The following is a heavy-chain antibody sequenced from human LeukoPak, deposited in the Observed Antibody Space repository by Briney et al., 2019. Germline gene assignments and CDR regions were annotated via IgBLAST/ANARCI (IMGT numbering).Heavy chain of an antibody. CDR3: ARAYYYDSTGYFEDSY. V-gene: IGHV4-34*01. CDR2: TNHRGRT. Sequence: SETLSLTCAVSGGSFSGYQWNWIRQPPGKGLEWIGETNHRGRTTYNPSLKSRVTISIDTSKNHFSLRLSSVTAADTAVYYCARAYYYDSTGYFEDSYWGQGTLVTVSS. CDR1: GGSFSGYQ. J-gene: IGHJ4*02. D-gene: IGHD3-22*01.